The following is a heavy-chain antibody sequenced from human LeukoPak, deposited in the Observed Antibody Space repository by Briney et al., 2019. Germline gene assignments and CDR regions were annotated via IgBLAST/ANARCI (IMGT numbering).Heavy chain of an antibody. CDR3: ARQVASGNFDS. Sequence: GESLKISCKGSGYTFTTYWIGWVRQMPGKGLEWMGIIYPGDSDTRYSPSFQGQVTMSVDMSISTAYLQWSSLKASDTATYYCARQVASGNFDSWGQGTRVTVSS. CDR1: GYTFTTYW. D-gene: IGHD5-12*01. CDR2: IYPGDSDT. J-gene: IGHJ4*02. V-gene: IGHV5-51*01.